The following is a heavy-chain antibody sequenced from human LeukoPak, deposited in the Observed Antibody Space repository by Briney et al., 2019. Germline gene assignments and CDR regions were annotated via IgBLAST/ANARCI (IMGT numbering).Heavy chain of an antibody. V-gene: IGHV1-18*01. CDR2: ISAYNGNT. J-gene: IGHJ3*02. Sequence: ASVKVSCKASGYTFTSYGISWVRQAPGQGLEWMGWISAYNGNTNYARKLQGRVTMTTDTSTSTAYMELRSLRSDDTAVYYCARDHIYDSSGYYYSGHAFDIWGQGTMVTVSS. CDR3: ARDHIYDSSGYYYSGHAFDI. CDR1: GYTFTSYG. D-gene: IGHD3-22*01.